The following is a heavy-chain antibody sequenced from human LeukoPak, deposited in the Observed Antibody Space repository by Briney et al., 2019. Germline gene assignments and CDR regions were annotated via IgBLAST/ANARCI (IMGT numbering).Heavy chain of an antibody. D-gene: IGHD5-24*01. Sequence: SETLSLTCSVSGGSISSSSYYWGWIRQPPGKGLEWIGSIYYSGSAYYNPSLKSRVTISVDTSKNQFSLKLSSVTAADTAVYYCARSLSRWLQRYYFDYWGQGTLVTVSS. CDR1: GGSISSSSYY. J-gene: IGHJ4*02. CDR3: ARSLSRWLQRYYFDY. CDR2: IYYSGSA. V-gene: IGHV4-39*07.